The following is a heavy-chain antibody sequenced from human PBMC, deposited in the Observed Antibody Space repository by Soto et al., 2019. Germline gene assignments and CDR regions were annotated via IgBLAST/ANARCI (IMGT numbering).Heavy chain of an antibody. Sequence: QVQLQQSGPGLVKPSQTLSLTCAISGDSVSSNSGAWNWIRQSPSRGLEWLGRTFYSSKWYNDYAVSVKSRITLNPDTSKNQFSLQLNSVTPEDTAIYYCAWYNWNGKRFDSWGQGTLVTVSS. D-gene: IGHD1-20*01. CDR2: TFYSSKWYN. V-gene: IGHV6-1*01. CDR1: GDSVSSNSGA. CDR3: AWYNWNGKRFDS. J-gene: IGHJ4*02.